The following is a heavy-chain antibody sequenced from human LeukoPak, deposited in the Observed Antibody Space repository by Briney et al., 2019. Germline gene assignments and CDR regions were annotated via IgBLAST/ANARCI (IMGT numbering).Heavy chain of an antibody. Sequence: ASVKVSCKASGYTFTSYDINWVRQATGQGLEWMGWMNHNSGNTGYAQKFQGRVTMARNTSISTAYMELSSLRSEDTAVYYCARGIAAAGSGFDPWGQGTLVTVSS. J-gene: IGHJ5*02. CDR1: GYTFTSYD. CDR2: MNHNSGNT. CDR3: ARGIAAAGSGFDP. D-gene: IGHD6-13*01. V-gene: IGHV1-8*01.